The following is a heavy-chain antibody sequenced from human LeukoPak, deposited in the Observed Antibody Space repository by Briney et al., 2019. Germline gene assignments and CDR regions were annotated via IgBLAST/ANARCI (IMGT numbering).Heavy chain of an antibody. V-gene: IGHV3-23*01. CDR1: IFTVSTYV. CDR2: ISGSGSRT. J-gene: IGHJ6*03. Sequence: PGGSLRLSRAASIFTVSTYVMSWVRQAAGKEVAWVSGISGSGSRTYYADSLKGRFTISRDNSKNTLNLQMNSLRAEDTAVYYCVKGEDIVVLYMDVWGKGTTVTVSS. D-gene: IGHD2-2*01. CDR3: VKGEDIVVLYMDV.